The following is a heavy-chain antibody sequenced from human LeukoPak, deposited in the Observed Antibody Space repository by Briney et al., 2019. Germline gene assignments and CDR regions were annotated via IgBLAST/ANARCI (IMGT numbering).Heavy chain of an antibody. V-gene: IGHV4-4*07. CDR1: GASLSSYY. Sequence: SETLSLTCTVSGASLSSYYWSWLRQPAGKGLEWIGRIYTSGSTNYNPSLKSRVTMSVDTSKKQFSLKLSSVTAADTAVYYCARGNVGAKDYWGQGTLVTVSS. CDR3: ARGNVGAKDY. D-gene: IGHD1-26*01. J-gene: IGHJ4*02. CDR2: IYTSGST.